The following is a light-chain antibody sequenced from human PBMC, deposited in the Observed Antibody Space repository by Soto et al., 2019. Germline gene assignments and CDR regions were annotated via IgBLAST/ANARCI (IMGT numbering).Light chain of an antibody. Sequence: DIQMTQFPPTLSASIGDRVTITCRASQTISSSLAWYQQKPGKAPKLLIYKASTLETGVASRFSGSGSGTEYTLTISSLQPDDFATCYFQQYDSYSPYIFGQGTRLEIK. CDR1: QTISSS. J-gene: IGKJ2*01. CDR3: QQYDSYSPYI. CDR2: KAS. V-gene: IGKV1-5*03.